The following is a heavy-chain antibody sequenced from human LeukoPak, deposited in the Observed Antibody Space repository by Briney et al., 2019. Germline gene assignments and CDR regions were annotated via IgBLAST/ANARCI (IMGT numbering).Heavy chain of an antibody. CDR1: GFTFSSYS. CDR2: ISSSSSYI. Sequence: KPGGSLRLSCAASGFTFSSYSMNWVRQAPGKGLEWVSSISSSSSYIYYADSVKGRFTISRDNSKNTLSLQMNSLRAEDTAVYYCARDYYDGIGYYYEDYWGQGTLVTVSS. V-gene: IGHV3-21*04. CDR3: ARDYYDGIGYYYEDY. J-gene: IGHJ4*02. D-gene: IGHD3-22*01.